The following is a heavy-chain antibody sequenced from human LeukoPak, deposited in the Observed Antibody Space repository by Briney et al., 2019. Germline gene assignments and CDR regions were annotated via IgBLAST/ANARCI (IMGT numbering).Heavy chain of an antibody. D-gene: IGHD6-13*01. Sequence: SETLSLTCTVSGGSISSGSYYWSWIRQPAGKGLEWIGRIYTSGSTNYNPSLKSRVTISVGTSKNQFSLKLSSVTAADTAVYYCARTSVGYSSSWYGQWEAFDIWGQGTMVTVSS. CDR1: GGSISSGSYY. CDR3: ARTSVGYSSSWYGQWEAFDI. V-gene: IGHV4-61*02. CDR2: IYTSGST. J-gene: IGHJ3*02.